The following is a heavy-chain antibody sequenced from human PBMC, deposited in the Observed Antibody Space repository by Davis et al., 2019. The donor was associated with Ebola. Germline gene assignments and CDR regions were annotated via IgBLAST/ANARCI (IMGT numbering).Heavy chain of an antibody. CDR2: IWYDGSNK. CDR1: GFTFSSYG. Sequence: GGSLRLSCAASGFTFSSYGMHWVRRAPGKGLEWVAVIWYDGSNKYYADSVKGRFTISRDNSKNTLYLQMNSLRAEDTAVYYCARSGYPLDYYGMDVWGQGTTVTVSS. CDR3: ARSGYPLDYYGMDV. D-gene: IGHD3-3*01. V-gene: IGHV3-33*08. J-gene: IGHJ6*02.